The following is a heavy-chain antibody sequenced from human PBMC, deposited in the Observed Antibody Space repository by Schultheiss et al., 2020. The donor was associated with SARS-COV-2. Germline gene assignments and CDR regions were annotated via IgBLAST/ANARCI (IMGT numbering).Heavy chain of an antibody. CDR3: AKGVYYSSGWENYYYYGRDV. CDR2: ISGSGGST. V-gene: IGHV3-23*01. D-gene: IGHD6-19*01. Sequence: GGSLRLSCAASGFTFSSYAMSWVRQAPGKGLEWVSAISGSGGSTYYADSVKGRFTISRDNSKNTLYLQMNSLRAEDTALYYCAKGVYYSSGWENYYYYGRDVWGQGTTVTVAS. CDR1: GFTFSSYA. J-gene: IGHJ6*02.